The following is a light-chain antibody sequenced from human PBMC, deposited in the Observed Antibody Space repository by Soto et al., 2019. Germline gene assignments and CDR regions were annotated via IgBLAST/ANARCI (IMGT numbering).Light chain of an antibody. J-gene: IGKJ1*01. Sequence: ELVLTQSPGTLSLSPGERATLSCRASQSVRSSYLAWYQQKPGQSPRLLIYGASNRATGIPDRFSGSWSVTDFTLAISRLEPDAFALYFCQQYGSSPTFGQGTKVEI. CDR1: QSVRSSY. CDR2: GAS. V-gene: IGKV3-20*01. CDR3: QQYGSSPT.